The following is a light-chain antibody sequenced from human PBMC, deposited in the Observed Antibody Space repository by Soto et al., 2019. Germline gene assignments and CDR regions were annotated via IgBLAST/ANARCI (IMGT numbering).Light chain of an antibody. CDR1: QDISNY. V-gene: IGKV1-33*01. CDR3: QQYDNRPST. Sequence: DIQMTQSPSSLSASVGDRVTITCQASQDISNYLNWYQQKPGKAPKLLSYDASTLETWVPSRFSGSGSGTDCPFTISILQPEDIATYYCQQYDNRPSTFGPGTKLEIK. J-gene: IGKJ2*01. CDR2: DAS.